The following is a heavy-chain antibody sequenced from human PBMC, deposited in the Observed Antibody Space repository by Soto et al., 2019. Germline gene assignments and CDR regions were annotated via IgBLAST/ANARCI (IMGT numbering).Heavy chain of an antibody. CDR1: GECITRYY. CDR3: ESAILGYSLSGV. D-gene: IGHD1-26*01. J-gene: IGHJ6*02. V-gene: IGHV4-59*04. CDR2: IYYTGVT. Sequence: SETLSLTCSVWGECITRYYWSWIRQTPGKGLEWIGYIYYTGVTYHNPSLKSRVTISVDTSKDQLSLKMSSVTVADTAVYYCESAILGYSLSGVWGQG.